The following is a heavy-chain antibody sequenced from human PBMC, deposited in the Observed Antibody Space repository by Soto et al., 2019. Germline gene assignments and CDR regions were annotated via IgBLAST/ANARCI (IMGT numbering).Heavy chain of an antibody. CDR2: IYHSGST. CDR1: GGSISSYY. Sequence: SETLSLTCTVSGGSISSYYWNWIRQPPGKGLEWIGYIYHSGSTNYNPSLESRVTISIDTSKNQFSLNLRPVTAAYTAVFFCAREIQARYYYFFMDVWGKGTSVTVSS. D-gene: IGHD5-18*01. V-gene: IGHV4-59*01. CDR3: AREIQARYYYFFMDV. J-gene: IGHJ6*03.